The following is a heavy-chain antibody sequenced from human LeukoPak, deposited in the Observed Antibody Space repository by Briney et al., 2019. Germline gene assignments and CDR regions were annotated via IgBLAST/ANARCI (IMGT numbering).Heavy chain of an antibody. CDR1: GFTFSSYS. Sequence: GGSLRLSCAVSGFTFSSYSMNWVRQAPGKGLEWVSSISSSSSYIYYADSVKGRFTISRDNAKNSLYLQMNSLRAEDTAVYYCARDLANQLDDYWGQGTLVTVSS. J-gene: IGHJ4*02. D-gene: IGHD2-2*01. CDR3: ARDLANQLDDY. CDR2: ISSSSSYI. V-gene: IGHV3-21*01.